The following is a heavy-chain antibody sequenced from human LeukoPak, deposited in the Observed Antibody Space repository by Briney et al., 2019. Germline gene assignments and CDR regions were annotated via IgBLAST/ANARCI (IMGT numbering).Heavy chain of an antibody. CDR3: AREGPTGSHDY. Sequence: SETLSLTCTVSGGSISSYYWSWILQPPGKGLEWIGYIYYSGSTNYNPSLKSRVTISVDTSKNQFSLKLSSVTAADTAVYYCAREGPTGSHDYWGQGTLVTVSS. V-gene: IGHV4-59*01. D-gene: IGHD1-26*01. J-gene: IGHJ4*02. CDR1: GGSISSYY. CDR2: IYYSGST.